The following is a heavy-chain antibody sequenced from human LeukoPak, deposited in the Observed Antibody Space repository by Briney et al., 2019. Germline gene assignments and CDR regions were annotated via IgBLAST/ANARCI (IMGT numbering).Heavy chain of an antibody. D-gene: IGHD6-13*01. Sequence: GGSLRLSCAASGFTFSDSYMTWIRQAPGRGLEWVSYISSGTTIYHADSVKGRFTISRDNAKNSLYLQMNSLRPEDTAVYYCAGGGSIYYGMDIWGQGTTVTVSS. CDR3: AGGGSIYYGMDI. CDR1: GFTFSDSY. V-gene: IGHV3-11*01. J-gene: IGHJ6*02. CDR2: ISSGTTI.